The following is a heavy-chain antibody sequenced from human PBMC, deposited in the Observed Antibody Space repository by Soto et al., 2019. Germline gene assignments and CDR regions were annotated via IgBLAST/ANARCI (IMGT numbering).Heavy chain of an antibody. Sequence: SETLSLTCAVSGGSISSSNWWSWVRQPPGKGLEWIGEIYHSGSTNYNPSLKSRVTISVDKSKNQFSLKLSSVTAADTAVYYCXRVVPAAPYYYYYGMDVWGQGTTVTVSS. D-gene: IGHD2-2*01. CDR1: GGSISSSNW. CDR2: IYHSGST. J-gene: IGHJ6*02. CDR3: XRVVPAAPYYYYYGMDV. V-gene: IGHV4-4*02.